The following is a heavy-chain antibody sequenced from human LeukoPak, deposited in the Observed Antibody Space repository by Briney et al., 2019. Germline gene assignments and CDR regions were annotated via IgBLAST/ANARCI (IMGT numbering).Heavy chain of an antibody. D-gene: IGHD1/OR15-1a*01. Sequence: GGSLRLSCADSGFTFSSYWMSWVRQAPGKGLEWVANINQDGSQKSYVDSVKGRFTISRDNAKNSLYLQMNSLRAEDTAVYYCARDQRNKLGSDPWGQGTLVTVSS. V-gene: IGHV3-7*03. J-gene: IGHJ5*02. CDR3: ARDQRNKLGSDP. CDR1: GFTFSSYW. CDR2: INQDGSQK.